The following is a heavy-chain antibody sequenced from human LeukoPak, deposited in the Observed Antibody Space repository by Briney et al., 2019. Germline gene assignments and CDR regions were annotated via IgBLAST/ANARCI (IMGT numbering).Heavy chain of an antibody. CDR3: ARVPAGPPYHYMNV. V-gene: IGHV4-59*01. CDR2: IYYSGST. CDR1: GGSISNYY. J-gene: IGHJ6*03. Sequence: SETLSLTCTVSGGSISNYYWSWIRQPPGKGLEWIGYIYYSGSTNYNPSLKSRVTPSVDTSKNQFSLKLSSVTAADTAVYYCARVPAGPPYHYMNVWGKGTTVTVSS.